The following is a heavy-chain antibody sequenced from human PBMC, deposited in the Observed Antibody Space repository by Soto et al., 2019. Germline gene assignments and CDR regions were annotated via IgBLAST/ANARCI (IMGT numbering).Heavy chain of an antibody. J-gene: IGHJ4*02. Sequence: QVQLVESGGGVVQPGRSLRLSCAASGFTFSSYGMHWVRQAPGKGLEWVAVIIYDGSTKYYADSVKGRFTISRDNSKSTLSLQMNMLRAEDTAVYYCAKDRMGAGVRGYFDYWGQGTLVTVSS. CDR2: IIYDGSTK. CDR3: AKDRMGAGVRGYFDY. D-gene: IGHD3-10*01. CDR1: GFTFSSYG. V-gene: IGHV3-30*18.